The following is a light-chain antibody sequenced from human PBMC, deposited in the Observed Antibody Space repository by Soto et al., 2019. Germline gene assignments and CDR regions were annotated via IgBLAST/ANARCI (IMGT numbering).Light chain of an antibody. CDR2: APS. J-gene: IGKJ2*01. CDR1: QSISRS. Sequence: DIQMTQSPSSLSASVGDRVTITCRASQSISRSVNWYQQRPGKAPKILIYAPSSLQSGVPSSISGGGSGTDFPLTISSLQLEDCATYHYQQSYSTPYTFGQGTKLEIK. V-gene: IGKV1-39*01. CDR3: QQSYSTPYT.